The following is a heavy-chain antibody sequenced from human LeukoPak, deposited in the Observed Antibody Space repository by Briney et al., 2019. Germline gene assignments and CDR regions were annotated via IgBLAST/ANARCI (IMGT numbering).Heavy chain of an antibody. D-gene: IGHD3-9*01. Sequence: GESLKISCKGSGYSFTSYWIGWVRQMPGKGLEWMGIIYPGDSDTRYSPSFQGQVTISADKSISTAYLQWSSLKASDTAMYYCARLAARAPTGYYRNWFDPWGQGTLVTVSS. CDR2: IYPGDSDT. CDR3: ARLAARAPTGYYRNWFDP. J-gene: IGHJ5*02. V-gene: IGHV5-51*01. CDR1: GYSFTSYW.